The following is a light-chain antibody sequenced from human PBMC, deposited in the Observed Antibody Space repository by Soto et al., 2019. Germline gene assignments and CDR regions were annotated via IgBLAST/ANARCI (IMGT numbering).Light chain of an antibody. Sequence: ELVLTQSPGTLSSSPGERATLSCRASQTFSNSFLSWFQQIPGQAPRLLIYGASMRATGIPDRFSGSGSGTDFTLTISRLEPEDFAVYYCQQCGSSSTFGQGTRLEIK. V-gene: IGKV3-20*01. CDR2: GAS. J-gene: IGKJ5*01. CDR1: QTFSNSF. CDR3: QQCGSSST.